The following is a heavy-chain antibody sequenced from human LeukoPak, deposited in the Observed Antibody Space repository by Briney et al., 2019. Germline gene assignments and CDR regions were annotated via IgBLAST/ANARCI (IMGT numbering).Heavy chain of an antibody. V-gene: IGHV3-13*01. CDR2: TGTAGDT. D-gene: IGHD2-21*02. J-gene: IGHJ4*02. CDR1: GFTFSIYD. Sequence: GGSLRLSCVASGFTFSIYDMHWVRQAAGKGLEWVSGTGTAGDTYYPGSVKGRFTISRDNAKNSVYLQMNSLRAGDTAVYYCVSSRPSDEGFDYWGQGTLVTVSS. CDR3: VSSRPSDEGFDY.